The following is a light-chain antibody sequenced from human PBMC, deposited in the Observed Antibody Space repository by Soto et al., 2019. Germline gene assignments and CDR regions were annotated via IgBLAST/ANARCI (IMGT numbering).Light chain of an antibody. CDR2: TNN. Sequence: QPVLTQPPSASGTPGQRIIISCSGSTSNIESHSVNWFQQVPGTAPRLLIITNNQRPSGVPDRFSGSKSGASASLAISGLQSEDEATYYCQSYDSSLSGAVFGGGTQLTVL. V-gene: IGLV1-44*01. J-gene: IGLJ7*01. CDR3: QSYDSSLSGAV. CDR1: TSNIESHS.